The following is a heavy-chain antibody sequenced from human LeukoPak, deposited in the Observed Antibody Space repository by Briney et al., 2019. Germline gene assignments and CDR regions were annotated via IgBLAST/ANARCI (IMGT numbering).Heavy chain of an antibody. V-gene: IGHV3-53*01. CDR2: IYSGGST. CDR3: ARAGGYSYYDAFDI. J-gene: IGHJ3*02. Sequence: GSLRLSCAASGFTVSSNYMSWVRQAPGKGLEWVSVIYSGGSTYYADSVKGRFTISRDNSKNTLYLQMNSLRAEDTAVYYCARAGGYSYYDAFDIWGQGTMVTVSS. D-gene: IGHD5-18*01. CDR1: GFTVSSNY.